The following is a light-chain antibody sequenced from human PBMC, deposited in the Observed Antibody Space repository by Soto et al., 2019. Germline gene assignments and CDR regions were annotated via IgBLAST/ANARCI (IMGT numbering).Light chain of an antibody. CDR3: ASWDDSVNGLV. J-gene: IGLJ3*02. V-gene: IGLV1-44*01. CDR2: SNN. Sequence: QSVLTQPPSASATPGQRVTISCSGSSCNIGSNNVEWYQHLPGTAPNLLIYSNNQGPSGVPDRFSGSKSGTSASLAISGLQSEDEADYYCASWDDSVNGLVIGGGTQLTVL. CDR1: SCNIGSNN.